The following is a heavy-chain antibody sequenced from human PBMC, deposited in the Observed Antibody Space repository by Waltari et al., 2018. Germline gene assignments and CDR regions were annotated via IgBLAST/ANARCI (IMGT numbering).Heavy chain of an antibody. CDR1: GGSFSGYY. CDR3: VRLEDCTGPGGHCYSGDPFALDV. Sequence: QVQLQQWGAGLLQSSETLSLTCAVYGGSFSGYYWGWVRPPPGKGLEWIGEINHAGYTNHNPSLRSRVTSSADTSKSQFSLKLNSVTAADTAVYYCVRLEDCTGPGGHCYSGDPFALDVWGQGTTVTVSS. J-gene: IGHJ6*02. CDR2: INHAGYT. D-gene: IGHD2-15*01. V-gene: IGHV4-34*02.